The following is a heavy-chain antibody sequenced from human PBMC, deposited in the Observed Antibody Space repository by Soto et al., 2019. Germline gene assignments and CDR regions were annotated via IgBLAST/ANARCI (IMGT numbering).Heavy chain of an antibody. CDR2: IYYSGST. D-gene: IGHD3-22*01. Sequence: QVQLQESGPGLVKPSQTLSLTCTVSGGSISSGGYYWSWIRQHPGKGLEWIGYIYYSGSTYYNPSLKSRVTISVDXXKXQSXLKLSSVTAADTAVYYCARVLVVITSVDAFDAFDIWGQGTMVTVSS. CDR1: GGSISSGGYY. V-gene: IGHV4-31*03. J-gene: IGHJ3*02. CDR3: ARVLVVITSVDAFDAFDI.